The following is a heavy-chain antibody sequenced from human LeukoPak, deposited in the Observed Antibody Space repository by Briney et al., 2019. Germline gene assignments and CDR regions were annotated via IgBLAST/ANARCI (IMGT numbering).Heavy chain of an antibody. CDR1: GGSFSGYY. Sequence: PSETLSLTCAVYGGSFSGYYWSWIRQPPGKGLEWIGEINHSGSTNYNPSLKSRVTISVDTSKNQFSLKLSSVPAADTAVYYCAREDTGPSDYWGQGTLVTVSS. J-gene: IGHJ4*02. V-gene: IGHV4-34*01. D-gene: IGHD2-15*01. CDR2: INHSGST. CDR3: AREDTGPSDY.